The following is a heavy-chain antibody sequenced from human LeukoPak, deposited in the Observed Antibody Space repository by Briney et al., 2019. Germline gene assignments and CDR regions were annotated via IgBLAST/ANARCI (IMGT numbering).Heavy chain of an antibody. CDR2: INPNSGGT. CDR3: ARDSPLSWSQDYYMDV. D-gene: IGHD3-3*01. Sequence: ASVKVSCKASGYTFTGYYMHWVRQAPGQGLEWMGRINPNSGGTNYAQKHQARVTMTRATSIRTAYMELSRLRSDDTAVYYCARDSPLSWSQDYYMDVWGKGTTVTVSS. J-gene: IGHJ6*03. CDR1: GYTFTGYY. V-gene: IGHV1-2*06.